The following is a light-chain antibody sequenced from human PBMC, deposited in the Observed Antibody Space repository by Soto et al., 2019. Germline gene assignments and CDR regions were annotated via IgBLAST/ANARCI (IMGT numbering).Light chain of an antibody. J-gene: IGLJ1*01. CDR3: SSYTSSSALV. Sequence: QSALTQPASVSGSPGQSITISCTGTSSDVGGYNYVSWCQHHPGKAPKLVLYEVSNRPSGVSARFSGSKSGNTASLTISGLQAEDEADYYCSSYTSSSALVFGTGTKHTVL. V-gene: IGLV2-14*01. CDR2: EVS. CDR1: SSDVGGYNY.